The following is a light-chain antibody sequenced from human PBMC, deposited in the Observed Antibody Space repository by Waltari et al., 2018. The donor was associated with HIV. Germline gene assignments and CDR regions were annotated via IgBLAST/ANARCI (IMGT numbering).Light chain of an antibody. V-gene: IGLV2-23*02. CDR3: CSFAASSTLL. CDR2: EVS. CDR1: TSDVGTYDF. Sequence: QSALTQPAPVSGSPGQSIPIPCTGTTSDVGTYDFVSWYQQHPGKAPKLIIFEVSARPSGVSDRFSGSKSGNTASLTISGLQADDEADYYCCSFAASSTLLFGGGTRLTVL. J-gene: IGLJ2*01.